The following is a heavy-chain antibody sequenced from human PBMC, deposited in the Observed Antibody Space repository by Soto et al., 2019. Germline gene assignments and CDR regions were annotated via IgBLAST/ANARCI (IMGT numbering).Heavy chain of an antibody. V-gene: IGHV1-18*04. D-gene: IGHD3-16*01. CDR2: INGYNGNT. CDR1: GYIFTDYY. CDR3: ARMGDVPYYYYGMDV. J-gene: IGHJ6*02. Sequence: ASVKVSCKASGYIFTDYYMHWVRRAPGQGLEWMGWINGYNGNTNYAPKLQGRITMTTDTSTTTAYMELRSLRSDDTAVYYCARMGDVPYYYYGMDVWGQGTTVTVS.